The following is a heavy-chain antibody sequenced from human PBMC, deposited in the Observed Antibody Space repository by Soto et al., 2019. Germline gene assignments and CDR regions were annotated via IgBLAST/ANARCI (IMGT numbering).Heavy chain of an antibody. CDR1: GYTLTELS. D-gene: IGHD1-26*01. V-gene: IGHV1-24*01. CDR2: FDPEDGET. Sequence: ASVKVSCKVSGYTLTELSMHWVRQAPGKGLEWMGGFDPEDGETIYAQKFQGRVTMTEDTSTDTAYMELSSLRSEDTAVYYCATDYSGSDCFRSDYYYGVVDCGQATTVNVSS. J-gene: IGHJ6*02. CDR3: ATDYSGSDCFRSDYYYGVVD.